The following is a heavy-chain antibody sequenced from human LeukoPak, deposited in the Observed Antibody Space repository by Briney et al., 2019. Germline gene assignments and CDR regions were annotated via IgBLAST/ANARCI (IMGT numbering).Heavy chain of an antibody. Sequence: SETLSLTCAVSGDSITSGTYYWSWVRQHPGKGLEWIGYIYYSGSTYYNPSLKSRVTISVDTSKNQFSLKLSSVTAADTAVYYCARDRRGVYYDSSGYYNGGGIDYWGQGTLVTVSS. CDR1: GDSITSGTYY. D-gene: IGHD3-22*01. V-gene: IGHV4-31*11. CDR3: ARDRRGVYYDSSGYYNGGGIDY. CDR2: IYYSGST. J-gene: IGHJ4*02.